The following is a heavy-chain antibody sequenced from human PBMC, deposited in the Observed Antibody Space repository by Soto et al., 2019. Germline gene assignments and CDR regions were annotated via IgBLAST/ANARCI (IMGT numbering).Heavy chain of an antibody. V-gene: IGHV1-18*01. CDR2: ISAYNGNT. Sequence: QVQLVQSGAEVKKPGASVKVSCKASGYTFTSYGISLVRQTPGQGREWMGWISAYNGNTNYAQRLQGRVTMTADTSTSTAYMELSGLVSDDTAVYYCATFVVVLSASWFDPWGQGTLVTVSS. CDR3: ATFVVVLSASWFDP. CDR1: GYTFTSYG. D-gene: IGHD2-2*01. J-gene: IGHJ5*02.